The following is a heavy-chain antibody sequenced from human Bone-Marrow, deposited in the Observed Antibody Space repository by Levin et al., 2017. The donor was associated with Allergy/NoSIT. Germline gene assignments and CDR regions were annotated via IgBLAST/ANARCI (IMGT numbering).Heavy chain of an antibody. CDR2: VYYTGAT. CDR3: ASGFVQWFGETYDSMSV. D-gene: IGHD3-10*01. Sequence: SETLSLTCTVSGDSISAYYWSWIRQAPGKGLEWIGYVYYTGATKYNPSLKSRVTISIDSSETPRSSKVTSVTSADPAVYFWASGFVQWFGETYDSMSVWGRGTTVSVSS. CDR1: GDSISAYY. V-gene: IGHV4-59*01. J-gene: IGHJ6*02.